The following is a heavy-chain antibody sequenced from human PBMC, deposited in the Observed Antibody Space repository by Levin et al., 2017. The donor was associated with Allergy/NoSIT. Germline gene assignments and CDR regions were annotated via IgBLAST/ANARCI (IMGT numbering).Heavy chain of an antibody. CDR1: GFTFSSYG. J-gene: IGHJ6*02. V-gene: IGHV3-30*18. CDR3: AKQRILGLGSNYGMDV. D-gene: IGHD3-10*01. Sequence: PGGSLRLSCAASGFTFSSYGMNWVRQAPGKGLEWVAFISDDGSNNYFLESVKGRFTISRDNSKNTLYLQMNSLRPDDTAVYYCAKQRILGLGSNYGMDVWGQGTTVTVSS. CDR2: ISDDGSNN.